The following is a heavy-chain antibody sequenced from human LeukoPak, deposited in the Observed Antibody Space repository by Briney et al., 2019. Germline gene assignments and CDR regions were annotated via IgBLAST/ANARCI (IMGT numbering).Heavy chain of an antibody. CDR1: GFTFSSYA. D-gene: IGHD3-3*01. J-gene: IGHJ4*02. Sequence: GGSLRLSCAASGFTFSSYAMHWVRQAPGKGLEWVAVISYDGSNKYYADSVKGRFTISRDNSKNTLYLQMNSLRAEDTAVYYCASGGITIFGVVPPRDYWGQGTLVTVSS. CDR3: ASGGITIFGVVPPRDY. CDR2: ISYDGSNK. V-gene: IGHV3-30-3*01.